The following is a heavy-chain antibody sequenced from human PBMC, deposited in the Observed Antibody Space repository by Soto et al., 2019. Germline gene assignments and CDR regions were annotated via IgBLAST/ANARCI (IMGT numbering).Heavy chain of an antibody. CDR3: ARAYYYDSRRYYYRVLDY. Sequence: ASGNVSCKASGYTFTSYGISWVRQAPGQGLEWMGWISAYNGNTNYAQKLQGRVTMTTDTSTSTAYMELRSLRSDDTAVYYCARAYYYDSRRYYYRVLDYWGQGTLVTVSS. V-gene: IGHV1-18*01. D-gene: IGHD3-22*01. J-gene: IGHJ4*02. CDR1: GYTFTSYG. CDR2: ISAYNGNT.